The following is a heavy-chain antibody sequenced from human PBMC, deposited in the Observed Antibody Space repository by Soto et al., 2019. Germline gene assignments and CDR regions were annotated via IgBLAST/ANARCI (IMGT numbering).Heavy chain of an antibody. J-gene: IGHJ6*02. D-gene: IGHD6-19*01. CDR3: ATFFSGWTTYYYGMDV. V-gene: IGHV1-24*01. CDR1: GYTLTELS. CDR2: FDPEDGET. Sequence: ASVKVSCKVSGYTLTELSMHWLRQAPGKGLEWMGGFDPEDGETIYAQKFQGRVTMTEDTSTDTAYMELSSLRSEDTAVYYCATFFSGWTTYYYGMDVWGQGTTVTVSS.